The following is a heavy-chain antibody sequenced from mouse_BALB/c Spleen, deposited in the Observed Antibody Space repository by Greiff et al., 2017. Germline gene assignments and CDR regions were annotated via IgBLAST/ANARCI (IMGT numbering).Heavy chain of an antibody. V-gene: IGHV2-4-1*01. CDR1: GFSLTSYG. CDR2: IWSGGST. Sequence: QVQLQQSGPGLVQPSQSLSITCAVSGFSLTSYGVHWVRQSPGKGLEWLGVIWSGGSTDYNAAFISRLSISKDNSKSQVFFKMNSLQADDTAIYYCATLTGSPYFDYWGQGTTLTVSS. J-gene: IGHJ2*01. CDR3: ATLTGSPYFDY. D-gene: IGHD4-1*01.